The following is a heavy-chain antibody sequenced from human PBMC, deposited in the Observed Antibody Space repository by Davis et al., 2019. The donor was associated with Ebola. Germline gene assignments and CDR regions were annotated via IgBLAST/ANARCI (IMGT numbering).Heavy chain of an antibody. Sequence: AASVKVSCKASGYTFTSYGISWVRQAPGQGLEWMGWISAYNGNTNYAQKLQGRVTMTTDTSTSTAYMELRSLRSDDTAVYYCARDQEELLLIRSYYYGMDVWGQGTTVTVSS. CDR1: GYTFTSYG. D-gene: IGHD1-26*01. CDR3: ARDQEELLLIRSYYYGMDV. CDR2: ISAYNGNT. J-gene: IGHJ6*02. V-gene: IGHV1-18*01.